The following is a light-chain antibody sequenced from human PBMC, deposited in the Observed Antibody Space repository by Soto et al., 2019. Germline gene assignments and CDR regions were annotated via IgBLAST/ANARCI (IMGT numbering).Light chain of an antibody. CDR3: CSYTGSGTL. Sequence: QSALTQPASVTGSPGQSITISCTGANNGIGVYNYVSWYQQHPGKAPKLIIYEVTNRPSGVSHRFSGSQSGNTASLTISGLQAEDEGDYYCCSYTGSGTLFGGGTNLTVL. V-gene: IGLV2-14*01. CDR1: NNGIGVYNY. CDR2: EVT. J-gene: IGLJ3*02.